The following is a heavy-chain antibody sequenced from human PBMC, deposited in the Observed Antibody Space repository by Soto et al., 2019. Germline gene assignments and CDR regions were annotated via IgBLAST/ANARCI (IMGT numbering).Heavy chain of an antibody. CDR3: ARGTEGVWGSYRSGYYFDY. Sequence: KTSETLSLTCAVSGGSISSYYWSWIRQPPGKGLEWIGYIYYSGSTNYNPSLKSRVTISVDTSKNQFSLKLSSVTAADTAVYYCARGTEGVWGSYRSGYYFDYWGQGTRVTVSS. CDR2: IYYSGST. J-gene: IGHJ4*02. V-gene: IGHV4-59*01. D-gene: IGHD3-16*02. CDR1: GGSISSYY.